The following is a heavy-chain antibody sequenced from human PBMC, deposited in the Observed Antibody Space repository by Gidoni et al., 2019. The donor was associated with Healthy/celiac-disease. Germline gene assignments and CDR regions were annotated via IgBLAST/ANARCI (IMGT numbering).Heavy chain of an antibody. CDR2: ISGSGGST. V-gene: IGHV3-23*01. CDR1: GFTFSIYA. CDR3: AKGVLEKVAVEYYFDY. J-gene: IGHJ4*02. D-gene: IGHD3-3*01. Sequence: EVQLLESGGGLVQPGGSLRLSCAASGFTFSIYAMNWVRQAPGKGLEWVSAISGSGGSTYYADSVKGRFTISRDNSKNTLYLQMNSLRAEDTAVYYCAKGVLEKVAVEYYFDYWGQGTLVTVSS.